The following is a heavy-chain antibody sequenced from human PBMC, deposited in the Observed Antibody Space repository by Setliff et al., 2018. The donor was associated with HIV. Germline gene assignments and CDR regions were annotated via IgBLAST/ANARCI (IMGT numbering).Heavy chain of an antibody. Sequence: GASVKVSCKASGYTFTSSDINWVRQATGQGLEWMGWMNPNSGNTGYAQKFQGRVTMTRNTSISTAYMELSSLRSEDTAMYYCARVLRGSSGWYGYYYMDVWGKGTTVTVSS. J-gene: IGHJ6*03. CDR2: MNPNSGNT. V-gene: IGHV1-8*02. CDR1: GYTFTSSD. CDR3: ARVLRGSSGWYGYYYMDV. D-gene: IGHD6-19*01.